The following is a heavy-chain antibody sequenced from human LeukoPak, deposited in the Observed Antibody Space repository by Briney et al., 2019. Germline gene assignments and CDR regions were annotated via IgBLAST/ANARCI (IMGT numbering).Heavy chain of an antibody. Sequence: SVKVSCKASGGTFSSYAISWVRQAPGQGLEWMGRIIPIFGTANYAQKFQGRVTITADKSTSTAYMELSRLRSDDTAVYYCARGSGYYFYFDYWGQGTLVTVSS. J-gene: IGHJ4*02. CDR2: IIPIFGTA. V-gene: IGHV1-69*06. D-gene: IGHD3-22*01. CDR3: ARGSGYYFYFDY. CDR1: GGTFSSYA.